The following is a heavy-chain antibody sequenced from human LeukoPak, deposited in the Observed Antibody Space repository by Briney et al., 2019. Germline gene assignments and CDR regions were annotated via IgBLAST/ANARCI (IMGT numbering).Heavy chain of an antibody. CDR2: MNQDGSEQ. CDR3: ARDNDFWSGYYDL. V-gene: IGHV3-7*01. J-gene: IGHJ4*02. CDR1: GFTFSDYY. Sequence: GGSLRLSCAASGFTFSDYYMSWIRQAPGKGLEWVANMNQDGSEQYYVDSVKGRFTISRDNGKNSLYLQMNSLRAEDTAVYYCARDNDFWSGYYDLWGQGTLVTVSS. D-gene: IGHD3-3*01.